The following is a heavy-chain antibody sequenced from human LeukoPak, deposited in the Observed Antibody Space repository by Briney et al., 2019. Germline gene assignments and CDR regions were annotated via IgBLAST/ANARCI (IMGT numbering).Heavy chain of an antibody. CDR1: GFTFSSYS. V-gene: IGHV3-21*01. J-gene: IGHJ6*03. CDR2: ISSSSSYI. CDR3: ARGPFTIFGVVITRYYYMDV. Sequence: PGGSLRLSCAASGFTFSSYSMNWVRQAPGKGLEWVSSISSSSSYIYYADSVKGRFTISRDNAKHSLYLQMNSLRAEDTAVYYCARGPFTIFGVVITRYYYMDVWGKGTTVTVSS. D-gene: IGHD3-3*01.